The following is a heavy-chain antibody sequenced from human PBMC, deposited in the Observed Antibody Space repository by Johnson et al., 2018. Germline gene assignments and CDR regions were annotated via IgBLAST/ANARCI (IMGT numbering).Heavy chain of an antibody. V-gene: IGHV3-30*03. D-gene: IGHD4-23*01. Sequence: QVQLVQSGGGVVQPWRSLRLSCAASGFTFSNYGMHWVRQAPGKGLEWVALISYDGRNKYSADSVKGRFTISRDNSKNTLYLQMNSLRPEDTAVYYCVRSTVVIRAEYFQNWGQGTLVTVSS. CDR3: VRSTVVIRAEYFQN. J-gene: IGHJ1*01. CDR1: GFTFSNYG. CDR2: ISYDGRNK.